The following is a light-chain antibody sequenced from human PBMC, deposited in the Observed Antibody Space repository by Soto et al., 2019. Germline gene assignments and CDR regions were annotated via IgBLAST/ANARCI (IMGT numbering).Light chain of an antibody. CDR2: GND. CDR1: SPKNGAGFA. CDR3: QSYPSGPRGV. J-gene: IGLJ1*01. V-gene: IGLV1-40*01. Sequence: QSVVTQPPSGSWAPRQMVTISCTGSSPKNGAGFAVNWYQQLPGTAPKLIIFGNDNRPSGVLDRFSGSKSGTSGSLAITGLQAEDEADYYCQSYPSGPRGVFGTGTKVTVL.